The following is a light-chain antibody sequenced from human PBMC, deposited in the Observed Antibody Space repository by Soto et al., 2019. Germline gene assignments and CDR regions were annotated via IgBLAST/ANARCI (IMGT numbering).Light chain of an antibody. J-gene: IGKJ5*01. CDR2: GAS. Sequence: EIVLTQSPGTLSLSPGERATLSCRASQSVSSSYLAWYQQKPGQAPRLLIYGASSRATGIPGRFSGSGSGTEFTLTISSLQPDDSATYYCQEYNSDSITFGQGTRLEIK. CDR3: QEYNSDSIT. V-gene: IGKV3-20*01. CDR1: QSVSSSY.